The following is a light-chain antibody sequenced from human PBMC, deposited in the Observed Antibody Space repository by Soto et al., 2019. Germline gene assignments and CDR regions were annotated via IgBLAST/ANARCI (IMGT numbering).Light chain of an antibody. CDR3: SSYTSSSTV. J-gene: IGLJ2*01. Sequence: QSALTQPASVSGSPGQSITISCTGTSSDVGGYNYVSWYQQHPGKAPKLMIYDVSNRPSGVSNRLSGSKSGNTASLTISGLQAEDEADYYFSSYTSSSTVFGGGTKLTVL. V-gene: IGLV2-14*01. CDR1: SSDVGGYNY. CDR2: DVS.